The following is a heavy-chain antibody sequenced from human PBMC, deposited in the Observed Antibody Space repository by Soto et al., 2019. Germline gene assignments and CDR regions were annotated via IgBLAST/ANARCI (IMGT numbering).Heavy chain of an antibody. D-gene: IGHD6-19*01. V-gene: IGHV4-34*01. CDR1: GESFSGYI. Sequence: SETLSLTCAVYGESFSGYIWTWIRQTPGKELKWIGQINHSGRASYNPSLKSRVTISVHTSNSQFSLELSSVTAADTAVYYCARGLITGSHYSGGWYYFDSWGQGTQVTVSS. J-gene: IGHJ4*02. CDR3: ARGLITGSHYSGGWYYFDS. CDR2: INHSGRA.